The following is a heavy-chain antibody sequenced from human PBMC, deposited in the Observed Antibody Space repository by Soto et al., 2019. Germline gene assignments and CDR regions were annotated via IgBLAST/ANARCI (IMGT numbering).Heavy chain of an antibody. J-gene: IGHJ4*02. D-gene: IGHD3-22*01. CDR3: AREDSIIIPDVSDF. V-gene: IGHV3-21*01. Sequence: GGSLRLSCTVSGFAFNNYGINWVRQAPGKGLEWVSSISKSDYTYYSDSVKGRFAISRDNAKSSVSLQMNTLRVEDTAVYYCAREDSIIIPDVSDFWGQGTPVTVYS. CDR2: ISKSDYT. CDR1: GFAFNNYG.